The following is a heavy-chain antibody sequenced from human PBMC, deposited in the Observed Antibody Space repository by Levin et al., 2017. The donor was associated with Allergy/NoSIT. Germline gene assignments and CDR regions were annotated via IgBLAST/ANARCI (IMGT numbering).Heavy chain of an antibody. CDR3: AKDIERGTSGFYYYFEH. CDR1: GFTFDDYA. J-gene: IGHJ4*02. Sequence: SLKISCAASGFTFDDYAMHWVRQAPGKGLEWVSGISWNSGSIGCADSVKGRFTISRDNAKNSLYLQMNSLRVEDTALYFCAKDIERGTSGFYYYFEHWGQGTLVTVSS. D-gene: IGHD2-8*01. CDR2: ISWNSGSI. V-gene: IGHV3-9*01.